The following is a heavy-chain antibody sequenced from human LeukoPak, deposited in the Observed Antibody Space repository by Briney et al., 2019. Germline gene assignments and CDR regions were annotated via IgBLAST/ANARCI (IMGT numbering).Heavy chain of an antibody. V-gene: IGHV4-38-2*01. D-gene: IGHD3-22*01. Sequence: SETLSLTCAVSGYSISSGYYWGWIRPPPGKGLEWIGSIYHSGSTYYNPSLKSRVTISVDTSKNQFSLKLSSVTAADTAVYYCATRRHYYDSSRPGSAFDIWGQGTMVTVSS. CDR1: GYSISSGYY. CDR3: ATRRHYYDSSRPGSAFDI. CDR2: IYHSGST. J-gene: IGHJ3*02.